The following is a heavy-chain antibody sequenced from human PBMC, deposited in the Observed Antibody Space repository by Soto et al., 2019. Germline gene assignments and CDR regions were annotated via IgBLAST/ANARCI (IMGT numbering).Heavy chain of an antibody. V-gene: IGHV3-33*01. CDR1: GFTFSSYG. D-gene: IGHD5-12*01. CDR3: ARDKGMATIDY. Sequence: GGSLRLSCAASGFTFSSYGMHWVRQAPGKGLEWVAVIWYDGSNKYYADSVKGRFTISRDNSKNTLYLQMNSLRAEDTAVYYRARDKGMATIDYWGQGTLVTVSS. J-gene: IGHJ4*02. CDR2: IWYDGSNK.